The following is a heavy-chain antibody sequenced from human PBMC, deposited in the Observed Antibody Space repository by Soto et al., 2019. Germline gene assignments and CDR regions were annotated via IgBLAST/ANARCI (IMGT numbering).Heavy chain of an antibody. Sequence: QVQLQESGPGLVRPSETLSLTCTVSGDSISGSYYYWGWIRQPPGKRLEWIAGIYYSGSTYYNPSLKSRVTISVDTSMNRFSLELTSVTAADMSVYYCAGHDETPTHRGWRWFDPWGRGTLVTVSS. CDR1: GDSISGSYYY. J-gene: IGHJ5*02. CDR2: IYYSGST. D-gene: IGHD2-15*01. CDR3: AGHDETPTHRGWRWFDP. V-gene: IGHV4-39*01.